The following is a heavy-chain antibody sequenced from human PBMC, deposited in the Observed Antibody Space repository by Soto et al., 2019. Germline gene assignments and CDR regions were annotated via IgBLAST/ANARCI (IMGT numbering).Heavy chain of an antibody. J-gene: IGHJ5*02. Sequence: DTLSLTCTVSGGSITSSSYFWGWIRQPPGKGLEWIGSIYYSGSTYYNPSLKSRVTVSVDTSKNQFSLKLSSVTAADTAVYYCARHPSDFWFDPWGQGTLVTVSS. CDR3: ARHPSDFWFDP. CDR2: IYYSGST. CDR1: GGSITSSSYF. D-gene: IGHD2-21*02. V-gene: IGHV4-39*01.